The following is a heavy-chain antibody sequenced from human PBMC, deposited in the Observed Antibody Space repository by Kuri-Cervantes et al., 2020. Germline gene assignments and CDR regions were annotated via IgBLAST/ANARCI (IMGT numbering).Heavy chain of an antibody. D-gene: IGHD6-19*01. V-gene: IGHV4-4*07. CDR3: AGESIAVAGDLFDY. CDR1: GGSISSYY. CDR2: IYTSGST. J-gene: IGHJ4*02. Sequence: SETLSLTCTVSGGSISSYYWSWIRQPAGKGLEWIGRIYTSGSTNYNPSLKSRVTISVDTSKNQFSLKLSSVTAADTAVYYCAGESIAVAGDLFDYWGQGTLVTVSS.